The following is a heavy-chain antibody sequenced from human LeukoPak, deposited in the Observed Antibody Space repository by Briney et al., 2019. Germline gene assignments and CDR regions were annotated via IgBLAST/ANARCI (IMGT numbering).Heavy chain of an antibody. Sequence: SVKVSCKASGGTFSSYAISWVRQAPGQGLEWMGGIIPIFGTANYAQKFQGRVTITADKSTSTAYMELSSLRSGDTAVYYCALMSGYSSWPVDHWGQGTLVTVSS. D-gene: IGHD3-3*01. V-gene: IGHV1-69*06. CDR2: IIPIFGTA. J-gene: IGHJ4*02. CDR1: GGTFSSYA. CDR3: ALMSGYSSWPVDH.